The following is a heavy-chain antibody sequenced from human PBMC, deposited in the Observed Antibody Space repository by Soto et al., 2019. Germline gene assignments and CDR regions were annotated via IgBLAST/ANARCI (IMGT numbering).Heavy chain of an antibody. CDR3: ARDNEQGPGDSYGSYYYYYGMDV. CDR2: IIPIFGTA. J-gene: IGHJ6*02. Sequence: SVKVSCKASGGTFSSYAISWVRQAPGQGLEWMGGIIPIFGTANYAQKFQGRVTITADESTSTAYMELSSLRSEDTAVYYCARDNEQGPGDSYGSYYYYYGMDVWGQGTTVTVSS. V-gene: IGHV1-69*13. D-gene: IGHD5-18*01. CDR1: GGTFSSYA.